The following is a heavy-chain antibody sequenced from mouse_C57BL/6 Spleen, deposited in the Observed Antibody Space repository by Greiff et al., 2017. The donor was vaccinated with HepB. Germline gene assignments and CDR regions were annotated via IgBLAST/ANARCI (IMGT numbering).Heavy chain of an antibody. Sequence: EVQLQQSGTVLARPGASVKMSCKTSGYTFTSYWMHWVKQRPGQGLEWIGAIYPGNSDTSYNQKFKGKAKLTAVTSASTAYMELSSLTNEDSAVYYCTRKKGIYYGYDGYYFDYWGQGTTLTVSS. D-gene: IGHD2-2*01. CDR3: TRKKGIYYGYDGYYFDY. CDR1: GYTFTSYW. V-gene: IGHV1-5*01. J-gene: IGHJ2*01. CDR2: IYPGNSDT.